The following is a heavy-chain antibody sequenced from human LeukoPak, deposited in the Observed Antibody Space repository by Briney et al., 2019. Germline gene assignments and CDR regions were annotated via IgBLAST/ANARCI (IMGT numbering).Heavy chain of an antibody. V-gene: IGHV4-59*08. Sequence: SETLSLTCTVSGGSISSYYWSWIREPPGKGLEWIAYMYYSGGTNYNPSLKSRVTISVDTSKNQFSLKLSSVTAADTAVYYCARFVAVAAFDYWGQGTLVTVSS. CDR1: GGSISSYY. D-gene: IGHD6-19*01. CDR3: ARFVAVAAFDY. CDR2: MYYSGGT. J-gene: IGHJ4*02.